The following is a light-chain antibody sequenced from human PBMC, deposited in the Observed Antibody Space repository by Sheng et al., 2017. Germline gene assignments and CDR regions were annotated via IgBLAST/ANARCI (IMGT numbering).Light chain of an antibody. V-gene: IGKV3-11*01. CDR3: QQRSSWPVT. CDR2: DTS. J-gene: IGKJ2*01. CDR1: QSVSIY. Sequence: EIVLTQSPATLSLSPGERATLSCRASQSVSIYLAWYQQKPGQAPRLLIYDTSNRATGIPARFSGSGSGTDFTLTISSLEREDFAVYYCQQRSSWPVTFGQGTKLEIK.